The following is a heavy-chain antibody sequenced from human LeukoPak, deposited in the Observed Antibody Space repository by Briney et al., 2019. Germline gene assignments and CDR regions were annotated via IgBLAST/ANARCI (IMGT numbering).Heavy chain of an antibody. CDR1: GGTFSSYA. Sequence: SVKVSCKASGGTFSSYAISWVRPAPGQGLEWMGGIIPIFGTANYAQKFQGRVTITTDESTSTAYMELSSLRSEDTAVYYCARVLTDYYDSSGYYPISYYMDVWGKGTTVTVSS. J-gene: IGHJ6*03. CDR2: IIPIFGTA. D-gene: IGHD3-22*01. V-gene: IGHV1-69*05. CDR3: ARVLTDYYDSSGYYPISYYMDV.